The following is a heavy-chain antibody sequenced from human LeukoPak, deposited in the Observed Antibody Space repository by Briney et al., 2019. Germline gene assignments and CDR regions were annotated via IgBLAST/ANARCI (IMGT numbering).Heavy chain of an antibody. D-gene: IGHD3-16*01. V-gene: IGHV4-59*08. CDR3: ARPRSGDSHFDY. CDR2: LYYSGST. CDR1: VGSISNDY. Sequence: TSETLSLTCTVSVGSISNDYWNWVRQPPGKGLEWIGYLYYSGSTDYNPSLKSRVTISVDTSKNQFSLKLSSVTAADTAVYYCARPRSGDSHFDYGGQGTLVTVSS. J-gene: IGHJ4*02.